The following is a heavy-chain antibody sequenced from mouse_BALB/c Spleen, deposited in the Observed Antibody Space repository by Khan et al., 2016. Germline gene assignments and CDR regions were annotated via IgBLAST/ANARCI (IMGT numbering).Heavy chain of an antibody. Sequence: QVQLQQSGAELAKPGASVKMSCKASGYTFTSYWIHWVKPRPGQGLEWIGYINPSSYYTECNQRFKGKATLTADISSNTAYMQLSSLTSEDSAVYYCARNDYYYYAMDYWGQGTSVTVSS. CDR1: GYTFTSYW. D-gene: IGHD2-13*01. CDR3: ARNDYYYYAMDY. J-gene: IGHJ4*01. V-gene: IGHV1-7*01. CDR2: INPSSYYT.